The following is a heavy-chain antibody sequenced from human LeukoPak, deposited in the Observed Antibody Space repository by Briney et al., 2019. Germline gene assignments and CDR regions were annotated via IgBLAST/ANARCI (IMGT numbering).Heavy chain of an antibody. J-gene: IGHJ4*02. CDR2: IWYDGSNK. D-gene: IGHD6-13*01. V-gene: IGHV3-33*01. CDR1: GFTFSSHG. CDR3: ARDKGAARGY. Sequence: GRSLRLSCAASGFTFSSHGMHWVRQAPGKGLEWVAVIWYDGSNKYYADSAKGRFTISRDNAKNSLYLQMNSLRAEDTAVYYCARDKGAARGYWGQGTLVTVSS.